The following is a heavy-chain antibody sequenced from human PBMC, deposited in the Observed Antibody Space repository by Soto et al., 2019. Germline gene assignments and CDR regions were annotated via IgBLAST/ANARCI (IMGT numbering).Heavy chain of an antibody. Sequence: SVKVSCKASGGTFSSYAISWVRHAPGQGLEWMGGIIPIFGTSNYAQKFQGRVTITADESTSTAYMELSSLRSEDTAVYYCARANYDILTGYYNYYYYGMDVWGQGTTVTVS. V-gene: IGHV1-69*13. CDR1: GGTFSSYA. CDR2: IIPIFGTS. J-gene: IGHJ6*02. CDR3: ARANYDILTGYYNYYYYGMDV. D-gene: IGHD3-9*01.